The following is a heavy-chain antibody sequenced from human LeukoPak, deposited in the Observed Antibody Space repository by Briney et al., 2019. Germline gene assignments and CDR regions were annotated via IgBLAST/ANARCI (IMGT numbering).Heavy chain of an antibody. CDR3: AKGGPYYDFWSGYYGYNYYYGMDV. CDR1: GFTFSSYA. D-gene: IGHD3-3*01. Sequence: GGSPRLSCAASGFTFSSYAMSWVRQAPGKGLEWVSAISGSGGSTYYADSVKGRFTISRDNSKNTLYLQMNSLRAEDTAVYYCAKGGPYYDFWSGYYGYNYYYGMDVWGQGTTVSVSS. V-gene: IGHV3-23*01. CDR2: ISGSGGST. J-gene: IGHJ6*02.